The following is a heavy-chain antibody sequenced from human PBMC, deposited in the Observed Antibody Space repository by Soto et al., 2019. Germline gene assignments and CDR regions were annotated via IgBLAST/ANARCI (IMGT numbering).Heavy chain of an antibody. CDR2: ISSSGSTI. CDR3: AREGSSNCFDY. V-gene: IGHV3-48*03. D-gene: IGHD6-19*01. Sequence: GGSLRLSCAASGFTFSSYETNWVRQAPGKGLEWVSYISSSGSTIYYADSVKGRFTISRDNAKNSLYLQMNSLRAEDTAVYYCAREGSSNCFDYWGQGTLVTVSS. J-gene: IGHJ4*02. CDR1: GFTFSSYE.